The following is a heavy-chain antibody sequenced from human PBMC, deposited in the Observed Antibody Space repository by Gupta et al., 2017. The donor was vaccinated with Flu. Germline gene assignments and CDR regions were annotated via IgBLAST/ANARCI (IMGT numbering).Heavy chain of an antibody. CDR2: VRSKANNYAT. CDR1: GFGFSDSA. J-gene: IGHJ6*02. D-gene: IGHD2-8*01. CDR3: TGSPVYAMDV. V-gene: IGHV3-73*02. Sequence: DVQLVESGGGLVQPGGSLKLSGAASGFGFSDSAMHWVRQASGKGLEWVARVRSKANNYATSYAASVKGRFTISRDDSKNTAHLQMNSLKTEDTAVYYCTGSPVYAMDVWGQGTTVTVSS.